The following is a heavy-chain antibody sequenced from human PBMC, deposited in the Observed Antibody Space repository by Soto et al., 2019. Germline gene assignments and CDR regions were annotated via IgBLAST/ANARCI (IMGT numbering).Heavy chain of an antibody. CDR2: ISGSGGST. CDR3: APGGAYCISTSCYLANFHY. CDR1: GFTFSSNA. D-gene: IGHD2-2*01. V-gene: IGHV3-23*01. J-gene: IGHJ4*02. Sequence: GGSLRLSCAASGFTFSSNAMSWVSQAPGKGLAWVSAISGSGGSTYYADSVKGRFTISRDNSKNTLYLQMNSLRAEDTAVYYCAPGGAYCISTSCYLANFHYWGQGTLVTVSS.